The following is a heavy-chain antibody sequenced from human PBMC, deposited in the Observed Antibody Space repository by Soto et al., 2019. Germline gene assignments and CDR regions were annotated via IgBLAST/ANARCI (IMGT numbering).Heavy chain of an antibody. D-gene: IGHD3-3*01. CDR3: ARDSYYDFWSGSFGNYYYYMDV. CDR1: GYTFTSYG. Sequence: ASVKVSCKASGYTFTSYGISWVRQAPGQGLEWMGWISAYNGNTNYAQKLQGRVTMTTDTSTSTAYMELRSLRSDDTAVYYCARDSYYDFWSGSFGNYYYYMDVWGKGTTVTVSS. V-gene: IGHV1-18*01. J-gene: IGHJ6*03. CDR2: ISAYNGNT.